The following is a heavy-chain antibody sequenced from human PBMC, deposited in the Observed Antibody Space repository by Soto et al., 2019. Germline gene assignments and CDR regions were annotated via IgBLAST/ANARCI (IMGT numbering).Heavy chain of an antibody. J-gene: IGHJ3*02. Sequence: PSETLSLTCTVSGGSISSYYWSWIRQPPGKGLEWIGYIYYSGSTNYNPSLKSRVTISVDTSKNQFSLKLSSVTAADTAVYYCARVVTAIHDAFDIWGQGTMVTVSS. CDR3: ARVVTAIHDAFDI. V-gene: IGHV4-59*01. D-gene: IGHD2-21*02. CDR2: IYYSGST. CDR1: GGSISSYY.